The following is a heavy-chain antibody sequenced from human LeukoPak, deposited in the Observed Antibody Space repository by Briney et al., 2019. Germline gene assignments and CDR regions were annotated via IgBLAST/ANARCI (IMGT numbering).Heavy chain of an antibody. J-gene: IGHJ4*02. V-gene: IGHV1-18*01. CDR2: ISAYNGNT. D-gene: IGHD3-3*01. Sequence: APVKVSCKASGGTFSSYAISWVRQAPGQGLEWMGWISAYNGNTNYAQKLQGRVTMTTDTSTSTAYMELRSLRSDDTAVYYCARGGDFWSGYYRTFGYWGQGTLVTVSS. CDR1: GGTFSSYA. CDR3: ARGGDFWSGYYRTFGY.